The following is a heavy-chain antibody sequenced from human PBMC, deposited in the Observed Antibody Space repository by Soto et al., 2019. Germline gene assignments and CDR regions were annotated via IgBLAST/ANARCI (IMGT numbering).Heavy chain of an antibody. V-gene: IGHV1-46*03. Sequence: QVQLVQSGAEVKKPGASVKVSCKAPGYTFTAYYIHWVRLAPGQGLEGMGMIDPSDGSASYSQEAQGRVSLTGDTSSSTVYMELRGLRSDDTAVYYCAGDEGLRDCGGSRCNRYFQHWGQGTLVTVSS. CDR2: IDPSDGSA. CDR3: AGDEGLRDCGGSRCNRYFQH. D-gene: IGHD2-21*01. CDR1: GYTFTAYY. J-gene: IGHJ1*01.